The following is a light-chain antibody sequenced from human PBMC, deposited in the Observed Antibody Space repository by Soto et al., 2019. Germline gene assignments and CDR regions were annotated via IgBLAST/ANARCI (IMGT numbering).Light chain of an antibody. CDR3: QHYGYPQWT. V-gene: IGKV3-20*01. CDR2: GVS. CDR1: QSGRDMY. J-gene: IGKJ1*01. Sequence: ELVLTQSPGTLSLSPGERATLSCRASQSGRDMYLAWYQQKPGQPPRLLIYGVSSRAYGIPDRFSGSGSGTDFTLTISRLEPEDFAVYYCQHYGYPQWTFGQGTKVDI.